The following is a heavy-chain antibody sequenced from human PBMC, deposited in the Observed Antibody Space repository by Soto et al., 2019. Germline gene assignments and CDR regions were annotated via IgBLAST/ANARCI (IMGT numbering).Heavy chain of an antibody. CDR3: AREADYDILTGYSKGAFDI. CDR1: GFTFSNFW. D-gene: IGHD3-9*01. CDR2: IKQDGSDK. V-gene: IGHV3-7*01. Sequence: PGGSLRLSCAASGFTFSNFWLSWVRQAPEKGLEWVASIKQDGSDKYYVDSVKGRFSISRDNAKNSLYLQMNSLRAEDTAVYYCAREADYDILTGYSKGAFDIWGQGTMVTVSS. J-gene: IGHJ3*02.